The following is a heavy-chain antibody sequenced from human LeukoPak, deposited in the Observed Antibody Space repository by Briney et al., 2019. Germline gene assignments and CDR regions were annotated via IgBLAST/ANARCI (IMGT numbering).Heavy chain of an antibody. D-gene: IGHD2-21*02. J-gene: IGHJ5*02. CDR2: IKQDESKR. CDR3: AREASLYCSGNDCYWAFDR. Sequence: GGSLRLSCAASGFTFSNHWMSWARQAPGKGLEWVANIKQDESKRYYVDSVKGRFTISRDNAKSSLYLQINSLRAEDTAVYYCAREASLYCSGNDCYWAFDRWGQGTLVTVCS. CDR1: GFTFSNHW. V-gene: IGHV3-7*01.